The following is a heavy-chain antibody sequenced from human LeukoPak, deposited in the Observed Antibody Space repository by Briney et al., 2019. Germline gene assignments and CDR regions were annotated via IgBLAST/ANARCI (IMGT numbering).Heavy chain of an antibody. CDR3: AREKTYSSSWYSYNWFDP. CDR2: IIPIFGTA. D-gene: IGHD6-13*01. J-gene: IGHJ5*02. CDR1: GGTFSSYA. Sequence: SVKVSCKASGGTFSSYAISWVRQAPGQGLEWMGGIIPIFGTANYAQKFQGRVTITADEPTSTAYMELSSLRSEDTAVYYCAREKTYSSSWYSYNWFDPWGQGTLVTVSS. V-gene: IGHV1-69*01.